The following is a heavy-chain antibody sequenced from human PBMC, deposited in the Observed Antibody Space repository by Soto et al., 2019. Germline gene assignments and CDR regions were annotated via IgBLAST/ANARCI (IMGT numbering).Heavy chain of an antibody. J-gene: IGHJ4*02. D-gene: IGHD3-16*01. Sequence: GGSLRLSCAASGFNFSNYAMSWDRRAPGKGLEWVSLISATGGGTYYADSVKGRFTISRDNSHNTLYLQVHSLTAEDTAVYYCAKDRRAGGNSAFYFDFWGQGAQVTVSS. V-gene: IGHV3-23*01. CDR1: GFNFSNYA. CDR2: ISATGGGT. CDR3: AKDRRAGGNSAFYFDF.